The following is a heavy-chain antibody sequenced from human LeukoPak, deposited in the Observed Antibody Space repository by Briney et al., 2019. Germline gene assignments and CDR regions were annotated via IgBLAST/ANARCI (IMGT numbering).Heavy chain of an antibody. CDR3: ARGYCSGGSCYSPFDY. CDR1: GYTFTRYY. Sequence: GASVKVSCKASGYTFTRYYMHWVRQAPGQGLEWMGWINPNSGGTDYAQKFQDWVTMTRDTSISTAYMELSRLRSDDTAVYYCARGYCSGGSCYSPFDYGGQGTLVTVS. D-gene: IGHD2-15*01. J-gene: IGHJ4*02. V-gene: IGHV1-2*04. CDR2: INPNSGGT.